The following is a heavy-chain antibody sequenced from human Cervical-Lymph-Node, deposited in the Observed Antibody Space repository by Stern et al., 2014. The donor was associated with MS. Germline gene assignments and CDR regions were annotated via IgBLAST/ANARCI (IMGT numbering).Heavy chain of an antibody. CDR3: ARVRIAAAVTYGMDV. V-gene: IGHV1-8*01. D-gene: IGHD6-13*01. Sequence: MQLVESGAEVKKPGASVKVSCKASGYTFISDEINWVRQAPGQGLEWVGWMNPSSGHTGYAQKFQGRVSMTRDTSISTAYMELSSLTSEDTALYFCARVRIAAAVTYGMDVWGQGTTVIVSS. CDR1: GYTFISDE. CDR2: MNPSSGHT. J-gene: IGHJ6*02.